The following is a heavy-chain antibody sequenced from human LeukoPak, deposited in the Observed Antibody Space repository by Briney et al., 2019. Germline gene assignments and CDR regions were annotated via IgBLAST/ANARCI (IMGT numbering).Heavy chain of an antibody. CDR3: ARGEVPAAISLLDY. J-gene: IGHJ4*02. D-gene: IGHD2-2*01. CDR1: GFTFSSYS. Sequence: GGSLRLSCAASGFTFSSYSMNWVRQAPGKGLEWVAVISYDGSNKYYADSVKGRFTISRDNSKNTLYLQMNSLRAEDTAVYYCARGEVPAAISLLDYWGQGTLVTVSS. V-gene: IGHV3-30*03. CDR2: ISYDGSNK.